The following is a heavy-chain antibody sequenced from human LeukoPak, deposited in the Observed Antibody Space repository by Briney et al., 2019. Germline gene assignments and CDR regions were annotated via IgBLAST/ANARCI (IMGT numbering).Heavy chain of an antibody. CDR1: GFTFSSYA. V-gene: IGHV3-30*09. Sequence: GGSLRLSCAASGFTFSSYAMHWVRQAPGKGLEWVAVISYDGSNKYYADSVKGRFAISRDNSKNTLYLQMNSLRAEDTAVYYCARDENSNDKTNWFDPWGQGTLVTVSS. J-gene: IGHJ5*02. CDR3: ARDENSNDKTNWFDP. D-gene: IGHD4-11*01. CDR2: ISYDGSNK.